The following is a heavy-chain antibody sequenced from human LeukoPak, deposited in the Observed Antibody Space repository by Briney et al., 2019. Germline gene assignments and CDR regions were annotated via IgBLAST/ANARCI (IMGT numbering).Heavy chain of an antibody. J-gene: IGHJ3*02. CDR3: ARNGYGDYEAFDI. Sequence: ASVKVSCKASGYTFTSYGISWVRQAPGQGLEWMGWINPNSGGTNYAQKFQGRVTMTRDTSISTAYMELSRLRSDDTAVYYCARNGYGDYEAFDIWGQGTMVTVSS. CDR2: INPNSGGT. V-gene: IGHV1-2*02. D-gene: IGHD4-17*01. CDR1: GYTFTSYG.